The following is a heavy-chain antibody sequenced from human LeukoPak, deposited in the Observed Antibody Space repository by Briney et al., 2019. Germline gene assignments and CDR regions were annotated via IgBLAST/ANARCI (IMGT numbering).Heavy chain of an antibody. D-gene: IGHD1-26*01. Sequence: GGSLRLSCAASGFPFDVQTMSWVRQAPGKGLDWVASMREDGTEIHYVDSVKGRFTISRDNPKDSLYLQMNSLRAEDTAVCYCARGGATRGRFENWGQGTLVTVSS. V-gene: IGHV3-7*01. CDR3: ARGGATRGRFEN. J-gene: IGHJ4*02. CDR2: MREDGTEI. CDR1: GFPFDVQT.